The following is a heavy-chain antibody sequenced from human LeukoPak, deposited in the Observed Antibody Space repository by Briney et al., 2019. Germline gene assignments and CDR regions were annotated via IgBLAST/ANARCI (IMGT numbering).Heavy chain of an antibody. J-gene: IGHJ4*02. D-gene: IGHD4-17*01. CDR2: ISGSGGST. Sequence: GGSLRLSCAASGFTFSSYAMNWVRQAPGKGLEWVSAISGSGGSTYYADSVKGRFTISRDNSKNTLYLQMNSLRAEDTAVYYCAKGTRDDYGDYFYFDYWGQGTLVTVSS. CDR1: GFTFSSYA. CDR3: AKGTRDDYGDYFYFDY. V-gene: IGHV3-23*01.